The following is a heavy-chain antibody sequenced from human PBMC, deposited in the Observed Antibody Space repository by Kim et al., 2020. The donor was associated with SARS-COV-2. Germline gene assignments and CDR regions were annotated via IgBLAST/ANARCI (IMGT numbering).Heavy chain of an antibody. CDR3: ARAQPTTIFGVVITAAYFDY. D-gene: IGHD3-3*01. Sequence: SETLSLTCTVSGGSVSSGSYYWSWIRQPPGKGLEWIGYIYYSGSTNYNPSLKSRVTISVDTSKNQFSLKLSSVTAADTAVYYCARAQPTTIFGVVITAAYFDYWAQGTLVTVSS. CDR2: IYYSGST. CDR1: GGSVSSGSYY. J-gene: IGHJ4*02. V-gene: IGHV4-61*01.